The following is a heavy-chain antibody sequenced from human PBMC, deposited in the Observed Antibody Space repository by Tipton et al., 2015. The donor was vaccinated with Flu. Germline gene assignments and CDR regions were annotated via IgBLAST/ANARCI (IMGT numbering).Heavy chain of an antibody. CDR2: AHHTGST. V-gene: IGHV4-39*07. J-gene: IGHJ5*01. CDR3: ARRDYSNYVSVPKNWFDS. Sequence: LRLSCTVSSGSISSSSDYWGWIRQPPGKGLEWIGNAHHTGSTYYNPSLKSRLTILVDRSKNQFSLKLTSVTAADTAVYYCARRDYSNYVSVPKNWFDSWGQGILVTVSS. D-gene: IGHD4-11*01. CDR1: SGSISSSSDY.